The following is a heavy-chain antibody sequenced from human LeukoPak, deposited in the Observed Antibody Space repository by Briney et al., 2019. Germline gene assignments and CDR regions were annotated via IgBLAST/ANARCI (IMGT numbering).Heavy chain of an antibody. CDR1: GGSISSYY. CDR3: ARATLNYYDSSGYYPSNWFDP. Sequence: SETLSLTCTVSGGSISSYYWSWLRQPPGKGLEWIGYIYYSGSTNYNPSLTSRVTISVDTSKNQFSLKLSSVTAADTAVYYCARATLNYYDSSGYYPSNWFDPWGQGTLVTVSS. CDR2: IYYSGST. J-gene: IGHJ5*02. V-gene: IGHV4-59*01. D-gene: IGHD3-22*01.